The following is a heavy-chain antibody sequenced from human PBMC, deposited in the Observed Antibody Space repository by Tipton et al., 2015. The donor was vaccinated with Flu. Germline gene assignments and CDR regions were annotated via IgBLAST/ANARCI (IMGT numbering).Heavy chain of an antibody. CDR1: GAPINNFY. V-gene: IGHV4-59*06. D-gene: IGHD1-20*01. Sequence: LRLSCTVSGAPINNFYWSWIRQYPGKGLEWIGHILGNGNTFYKPSLKSRFTLSLDTSKTQFSLNVTSVTAADTAVYYCATLAITALYDFDYWGQGTLVTVSS. J-gene: IGHJ4*02. CDR3: ATLAITALYDFDY. CDR2: ILGNGNT.